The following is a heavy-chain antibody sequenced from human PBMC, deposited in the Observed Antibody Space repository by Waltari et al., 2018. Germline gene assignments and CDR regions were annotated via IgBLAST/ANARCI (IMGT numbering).Heavy chain of an antibody. Sequence: QVQLVQSGAEVKKPGSSVKVSCKASGGTFSSYAISWVRQAPGPGLEWMGRIIPIFGTANYAQKFQGRVTITADKSTSTAYMELSSLRSEDTAVYYCARYSTAGYDFWSGYYDYWGQGTLVTVSS. CDR1: GGTFSSYA. CDR3: ARYSTAGYDFWSGYYDY. CDR2: IIPIFGTA. D-gene: IGHD3-3*01. J-gene: IGHJ4*02. V-gene: IGHV1-69*08.